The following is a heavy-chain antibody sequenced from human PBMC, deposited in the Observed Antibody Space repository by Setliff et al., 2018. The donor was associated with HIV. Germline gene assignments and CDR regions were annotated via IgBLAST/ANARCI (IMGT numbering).Heavy chain of an antibody. D-gene: IGHD2-2*01. V-gene: IGHV4-38-2*01. CDR3: ARHSGGDQLLREFDY. J-gene: IGHJ4*02. CDR1: GFSISTNYY. CDR2: IYHSGST. Sequence: SETLSLTCAVSGFSISTNYYWGWIRQPPGKGLDWIGSIYHSGSTYYNPSLKSRVTISVDTFKNQFSLELSSVTAADTAIFYCARHSGGDQLLREFDYWGQGTLVTVSS.